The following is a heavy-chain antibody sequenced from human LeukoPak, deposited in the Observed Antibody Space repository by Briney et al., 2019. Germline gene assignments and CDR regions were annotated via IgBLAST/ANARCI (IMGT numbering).Heavy chain of an antibody. CDR1: GGTFSSYA. J-gene: IGHJ4*02. V-gene: IGHV1-69*05. D-gene: IGHD5-18*01. Sequence: ASVKVSCKASGGTFSSYAISWVRQAPGQGLEWMGRIIPIFGTANYAQKFQGRVTITTDESTSTAYMELSSLRSEYTAVYYCAREGGKSYGSSFDYWGQGTLVTVSS. CDR2: IIPIFGTA. CDR3: AREGGKSYGSSFDY.